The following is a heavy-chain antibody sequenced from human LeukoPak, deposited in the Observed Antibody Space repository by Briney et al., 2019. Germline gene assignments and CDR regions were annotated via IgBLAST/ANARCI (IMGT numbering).Heavy chain of an antibody. D-gene: IGHD3-3*01. CDR1: GFTFSSYA. Sequence: GGSLRLSCAASGFTFSSYAMSWVRQAPGKGLEWVSAISGSGGSTYYADSVKGRFTISRDNSKNTLYLQMNSLRAEDTAVYYCAKDRGYDFWSGYSFDYWGQGTLVTVSS. CDR3: AKDRGYDFWSGYSFDY. J-gene: IGHJ4*02. V-gene: IGHV3-23*01. CDR2: ISGSGGST.